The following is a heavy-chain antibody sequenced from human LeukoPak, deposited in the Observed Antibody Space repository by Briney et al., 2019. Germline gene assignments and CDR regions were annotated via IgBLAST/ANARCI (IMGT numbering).Heavy chain of an antibody. J-gene: IGHJ3*02. CDR1: GGTFSSYA. D-gene: IGHD2-8*01. CDR3: ALMVYAMSESAFDI. Sequence: GASVKVSCKASGGTFSSYAISWVRQAPGQGLEWMGGIIPIFGTANYAQKFQGRVTITADESTSTAYMELNSLRSEDTAVYYCALMVYAMSESAFDIWGQGTMVTVSS. CDR2: IIPIFGTA. V-gene: IGHV1-69*13.